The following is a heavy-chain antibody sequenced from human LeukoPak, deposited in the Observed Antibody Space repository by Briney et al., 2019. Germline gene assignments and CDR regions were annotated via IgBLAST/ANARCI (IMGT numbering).Heavy chain of an antibody. J-gene: IGHJ6*03. V-gene: IGHV4-59*01. CDR3: ARGGSHYYYYMDV. D-gene: IGHD1-26*01. CDR2: IYYSGIT. Sequence: SETLSLTCTVPGGSINPYYWIWIRQSPGTGLEWIGYIYYSGITDYNPSLKSRVTFSIDTSKKQFSLNLTSVTAADTAIYFCARGGSHYYYYMDVWGKGTRVTVSS. CDR1: GGSINPYY.